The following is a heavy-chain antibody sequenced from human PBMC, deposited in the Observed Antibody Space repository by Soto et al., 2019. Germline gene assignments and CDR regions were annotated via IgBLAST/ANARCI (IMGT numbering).Heavy chain of an antibody. CDR1: GFTVSSNY. J-gene: IGHJ4*02. D-gene: IGHD6-19*01. V-gene: IGHV3-66*01. CDR3: AIYSSGWYDGFDY. Sequence: GGSLRLSWAASGFTVSSNYMSWVRQAPGKGLEWVSVIYSGGSTYYADSVKGRFTISRDNSKNTLYLQMNSLRAEDTAVYYCAIYSSGWYDGFDYWGQGTLVTVSS. CDR2: IYSGGST.